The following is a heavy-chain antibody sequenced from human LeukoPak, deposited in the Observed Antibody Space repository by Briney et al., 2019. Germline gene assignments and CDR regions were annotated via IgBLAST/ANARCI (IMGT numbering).Heavy chain of an antibody. Sequence: PGGSLRLSCAASGFTFSSYAMSWVRQAPGKGLEWVSAISGSGGSTYYADSVKGRFTISRDNSKNTLYLQMNSLRAEDTAVYYCAKVLYYDFWSGYSYGMDVWGQGTTVTVSS. D-gene: IGHD3-3*01. J-gene: IGHJ6*02. V-gene: IGHV3-23*01. CDR2: ISGSGGST. CDR3: AKVLYYDFWSGYSYGMDV. CDR1: GFTFSSYA.